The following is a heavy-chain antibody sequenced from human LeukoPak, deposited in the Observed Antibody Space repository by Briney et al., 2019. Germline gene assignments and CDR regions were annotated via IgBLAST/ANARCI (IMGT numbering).Heavy chain of an antibody. J-gene: IGHJ4*02. CDR1: GYTFTGYY. Sequence: ASVKVSCKASGYTFTGYYMHWVRQAPGQRLEWMGWINPNSGGTNYAQKFQGRVTMTRDTSISTAYMELSRLRSDDTAVYYCARGRTTVTSPPDYWGQGTLVTVSS. D-gene: IGHD4-17*01. CDR3: ARGRTTVTSPPDY. CDR2: INPNSGGT. V-gene: IGHV1-2*02.